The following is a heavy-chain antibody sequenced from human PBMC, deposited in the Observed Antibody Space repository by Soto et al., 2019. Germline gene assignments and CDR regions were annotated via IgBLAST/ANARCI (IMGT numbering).Heavy chain of an antibody. D-gene: IGHD5-18*01. V-gene: IGHV1-8*01. CDR1: GYTFTSYD. J-gene: IGHJ5*02. CDR3: SRSGFSYCFPHNRFDP. Sequence: QVQLVQSGAEVKKPGASVKVSCKASGYTFTSYDINWVRQATGQGLEWMGWMNPNSGNTGYAQKFQGRGTMDRNTPLSTAYMGLGSLRSEDTGVDYCSRSGFSYCFPHNRFDPWGPGTLVPGSS. CDR2: MNPNSGNT.